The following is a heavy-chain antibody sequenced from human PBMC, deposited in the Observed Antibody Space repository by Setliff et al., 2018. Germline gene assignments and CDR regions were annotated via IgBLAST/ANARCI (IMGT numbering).Heavy chain of an antibody. J-gene: IGHJ4*02. CDR1: GGSISSYY. V-gene: IGHV4-4*07. CDR3: AREQKGGYYGSGRHVDY. D-gene: IGHD3-10*01. Sequence: SETLSLTCTVSGGSISSYYWSRIRQPAGKGLEWIGRIYTSGSTNYNPSLKSRVTMSVDTSKNQFSLKLSSVTAADTAVYYCAREQKGGYYGSGRHVDYWGQGTLVTVSS. CDR2: IYTSGST.